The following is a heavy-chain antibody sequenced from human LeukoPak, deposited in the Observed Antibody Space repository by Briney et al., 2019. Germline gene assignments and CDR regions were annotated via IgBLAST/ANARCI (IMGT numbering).Heavy chain of an antibody. Sequence: PGGSLRLSCAASGFTFSSYWMHWVRQVPGKGLVWVSRINPGGSSTAYAYSVKGLFTISRDNAKNTLYLQMDSLRAEDTAIYYCARSNQADDYWGQGTLVTVSS. V-gene: IGHV3-74*01. D-gene: IGHD1-14*01. CDR2: INPGGSST. J-gene: IGHJ4*02. CDR3: ARSNQADDY. CDR1: GFTFSSYW.